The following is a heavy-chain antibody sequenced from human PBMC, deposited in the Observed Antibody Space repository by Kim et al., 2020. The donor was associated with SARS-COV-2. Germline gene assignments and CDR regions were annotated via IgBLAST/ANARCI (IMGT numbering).Heavy chain of an antibody. V-gene: IGHV3-33*01. Sequence: YYADAVKGRFTISRDNSKNTLYLQMNSLRAEDTAIYYCARDTSSWYYFDYWGQGTLVTVSS. CDR3: ARDTSSWYYFDY. J-gene: IGHJ4*02. D-gene: IGHD6-13*01.